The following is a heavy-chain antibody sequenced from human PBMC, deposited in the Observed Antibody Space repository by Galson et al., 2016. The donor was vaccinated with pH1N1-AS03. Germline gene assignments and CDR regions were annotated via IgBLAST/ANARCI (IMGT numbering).Heavy chain of an antibody. D-gene: IGHD1-1*01. CDR2: IVVGSGNT. V-gene: IGHV1-58*01. J-gene: IGHJ1*01. CDR3: NTGWSSRGAGH. Sequence: SVKVSCKASGFTFTGPTVQWVRQARGQRLEWIGWIVVGSGNTNYAQNFQERVSITRDKSTSTAYMSLSSLRPEDTAIYYCNTGWSSRGAGHLGQGTLVTVSS. CDR1: GFTFTGPT.